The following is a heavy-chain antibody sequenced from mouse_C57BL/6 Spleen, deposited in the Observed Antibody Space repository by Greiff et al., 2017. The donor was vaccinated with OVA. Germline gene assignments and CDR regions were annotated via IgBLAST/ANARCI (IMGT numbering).Heavy chain of an antibody. D-gene: IGHD1-1*01. CDR3: ARDPVTTGGFYYFDY. Sequence: EVQLVESGGGLVKPGGSLKLSCAASGFTFSSYAMSWVRQTPEKRLEWVATISDGGSYTYYPDNVKGRFTISRDNAKNNLYLQMSHLKSEDTAMYYCARDPVTTGGFYYFDYWGQGTTLTVSS. J-gene: IGHJ2*01. CDR1: GFTFSSYA. V-gene: IGHV5-4*01. CDR2: ISDGGSYT.